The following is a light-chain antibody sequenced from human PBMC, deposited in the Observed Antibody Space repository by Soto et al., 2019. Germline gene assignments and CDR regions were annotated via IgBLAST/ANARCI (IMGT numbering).Light chain of an antibody. Sequence: EIVLTQSPGTLSLSPGERATLSCRASQSVSSSFLAWYQQKPGQAPRLLIYGASSRATGIPGRFSGSGSGTDFTLTISRLEPEDVAVYYCRQYDSAPLTFGGGTKVEIK. CDR3: RQYDSAPLT. CDR1: QSVSSSF. CDR2: GAS. V-gene: IGKV3-20*01. J-gene: IGKJ4*01.